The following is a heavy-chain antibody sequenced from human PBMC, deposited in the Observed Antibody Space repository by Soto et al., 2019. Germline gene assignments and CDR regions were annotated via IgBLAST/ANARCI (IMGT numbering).Heavy chain of an antibody. CDR3: ARQIYDSDTGPNFQYYFDS. J-gene: IGHJ4*02. V-gene: IGHV5-10-1*01. CDR1: GYSFAGYW. CDR2: IDPSDSQT. Sequence: GESLKISCKGSGYSFAGYWITWVRQKPGKGLEWLGRIDPSDSQTYYSPSFRGHVTISVTKSITTVFLQWSSLRASDTAMYYCARQIYDSDTGPNFQYYFDSWGQGTPVTVSS. D-gene: IGHD3-22*01.